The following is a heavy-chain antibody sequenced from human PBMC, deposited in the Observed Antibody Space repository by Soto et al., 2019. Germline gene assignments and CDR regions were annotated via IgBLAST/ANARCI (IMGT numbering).Heavy chain of an antibody. J-gene: IGHJ5*02. CDR1: GYPLTAKY. Sequence: QVQLVQSGAEVKKPGASVKVSCKASGYPLTAKYLHWVRQAPGQGLEWMEWINPSSGGTKEAQKFRGRVTMTRDTSISAAYMELSRLTSDDTAVYYCAKGGSSWTEWFDPWGQGTLVTVSS. V-gene: IGHV1-2*02. CDR3: AKGGSSWTEWFDP. CDR2: INPSSGGT. D-gene: IGHD6-13*01.